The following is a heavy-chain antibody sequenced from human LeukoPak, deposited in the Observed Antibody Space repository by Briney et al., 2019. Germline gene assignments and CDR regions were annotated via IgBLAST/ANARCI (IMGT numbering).Heavy chain of an antibody. Sequence: SETLSLTCTVSGGSISSSSYYWGWIRQPPGKGLEWIGSIYYSGSTYYNPSLKSRVTISVDTSKNQFSLKLSSVTAADTAVYYCARVRTIVTTTFDYWGQGTLVTVSS. CDR3: ARVRTIVTTTFDY. CDR1: GGSISSSSYY. D-gene: IGHD4-17*01. J-gene: IGHJ4*02. V-gene: IGHV4-39*01. CDR2: IYYSGST.